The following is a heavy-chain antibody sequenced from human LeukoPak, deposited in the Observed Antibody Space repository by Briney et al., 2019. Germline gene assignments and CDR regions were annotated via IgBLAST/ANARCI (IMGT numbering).Heavy chain of an antibody. Sequence: GGSLRLSCAASGFTFSSYGMHWVRQAPGKGLEWVAVIWYDGSNKYYADSVKGRFTISRDNSKNTLYLQMNSLRAEDTAVYYCAKDSKGIAVAGPDYWGQGTLVTVSS. CDR2: IWYDGSNK. J-gene: IGHJ4*02. CDR3: AKDSKGIAVAGPDY. V-gene: IGHV3-33*06. CDR1: GFTFSSYG. D-gene: IGHD6-19*01.